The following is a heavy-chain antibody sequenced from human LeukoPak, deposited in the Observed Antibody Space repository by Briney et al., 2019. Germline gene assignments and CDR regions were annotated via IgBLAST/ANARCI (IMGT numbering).Heavy chain of an antibody. CDR1: GFTFSSYG. Sequence: GGSLRLSCAASGFTFSSYGMHWVRQAPGKGLEWVAFMQYDGSNKYYADSVKGRFTISRDNSRNTLYLQMNSLRGEDTAVYYCADKVAHHLDSWGQGTLVTVSS. CDR3: ADKVAHHLDS. D-gene: IGHD1-14*01. J-gene: IGHJ4*02. V-gene: IGHV3-30*02. CDR2: MQYDGSNK.